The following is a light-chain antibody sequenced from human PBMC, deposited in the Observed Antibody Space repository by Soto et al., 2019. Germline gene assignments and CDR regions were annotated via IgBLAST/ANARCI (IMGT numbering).Light chain of an antibody. CDR1: QAISSRD. CDR3: QQYGGSPMYS. J-gene: IGKJ2*03. Sequence: EIMLTQSPGTLSLSPGERATLSCKTRQAISSRDLAWYQQKFGQAPRLLRYGASTRAAGIPDRFIGSGSGTDFTLTISRLEPEDVAVYYCQQYGGSPMYSFGQGTKLEIK. CDR2: GAS. V-gene: IGKV3-20*01.